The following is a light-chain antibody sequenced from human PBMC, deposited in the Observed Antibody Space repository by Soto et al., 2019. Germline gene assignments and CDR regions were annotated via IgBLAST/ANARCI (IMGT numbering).Light chain of an antibody. CDR1: SSDVGGYNY. Sequence: QSALTQPASVSGSPGQSITISCTGTSSDVGGYNYVSWYQQHPGKAPKLMIYEVSSRPSGFSSRFSGSKSGNTASLTISGLQAEDEADYYCSSYTSSNTLVFGGGTKLTVL. CDR2: EVS. J-gene: IGLJ2*01. V-gene: IGLV2-14*01. CDR3: SSYTSSNTLV.